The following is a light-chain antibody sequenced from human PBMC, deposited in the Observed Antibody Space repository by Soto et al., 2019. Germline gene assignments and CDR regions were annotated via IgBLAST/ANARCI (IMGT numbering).Light chain of an antibody. V-gene: IGLV1-44*01. J-gene: IGLJ3*02. Sequence: QSVLTQPPSASGTPGQRVTISCSGSNFNIGSHTVNWYQQLPGTAPKLLMHNNNQRPSGVPDRFSGSKSGTSASLAISGLQSEDEADYSCSVWDDSLKGWVFGGGTTLTVL. CDR1: NFNIGSHT. CDR3: SVWDDSLKGWV. CDR2: NNN.